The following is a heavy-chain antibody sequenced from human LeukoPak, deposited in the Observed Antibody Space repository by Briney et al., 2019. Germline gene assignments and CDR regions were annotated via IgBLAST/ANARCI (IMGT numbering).Heavy chain of an antibody. D-gene: IGHD5-24*01. V-gene: IGHV1-69*05. CDR3: ARDRSEMATTRTFDY. J-gene: IGHJ4*02. CDR1: GGTFSSYA. CDR2: IIPIFGTA. Sequence: SVKVSCKASGGTFSSYAISWVRQAPGQGLEWMGGIIPIFGTANYAQKFQGRVTITTDESTSTAYMEMSSLRSEDTAVYYCARDRSEMATTRTFDYWGQGTLVTVSS.